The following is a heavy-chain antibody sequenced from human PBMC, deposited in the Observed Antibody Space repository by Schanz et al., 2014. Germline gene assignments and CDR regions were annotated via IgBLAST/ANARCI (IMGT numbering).Heavy chain of an antibody. D-gene: IGHD3-9*01. CDR2: IKSSGGGT. Sequence: QVQLVQSGAEVKKPGASVKVSCKASGYTFTSDSMHWVRQAPGQGLEWMGYIKSSGGGTSYAQKFQDRLTMTRDASTSTVYMKLSSLISEDTAVDFCTSEAHNHDSLRSDSNVWGQGTLVTVTS. J-gene: IGHJ4*02. CDR1: GYTFTSDS. CDR3: TSEAHNHDSLRSDSNV. V-gene: IGHV1-46*01.